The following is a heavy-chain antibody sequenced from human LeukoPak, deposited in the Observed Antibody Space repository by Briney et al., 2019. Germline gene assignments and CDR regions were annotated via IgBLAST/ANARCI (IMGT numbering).Heavy chain of an antibody. J-gene: IGHJ3*02. CDR2: IYYSGST. CDR3: ARGRATDAFDI. Sequence: PSETLSLTCTVSGGSISSYYWSCIRQPPGKGLEWIGYIYYSGSTNYNPSLKSRVTISVDTSNNQFSLKLSSVTAADTAVYYCARGRATDAFDIWGQGTMVTVSS. CDR1: GGSISSYY. V-gene: IGHV4-59*01. D-gene: IGHD1-26*01.